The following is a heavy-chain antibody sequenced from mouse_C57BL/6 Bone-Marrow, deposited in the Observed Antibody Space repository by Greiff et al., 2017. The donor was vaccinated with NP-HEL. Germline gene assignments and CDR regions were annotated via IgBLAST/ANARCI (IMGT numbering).Heavy chain of an antibody. Sequence: QVQLQQSGAELVRPGTSVKLSCKASGYAFTNYLIEWVKQRPGQGLEWIGVINPGSGGTNYNEKFKGKATLTADKSSSTAYMQLSSLTSEDSAVYFCAREGYYDWFAYWGQGTLVTVSA. J-gene: IGHJ3*01. CDR3: AREGYYDWFAY. V-gene: IGHV1-54*01. CDR2: INPGSGGT. D-gene: IGHD2-3*01. CDR1: GYAFTNYL.